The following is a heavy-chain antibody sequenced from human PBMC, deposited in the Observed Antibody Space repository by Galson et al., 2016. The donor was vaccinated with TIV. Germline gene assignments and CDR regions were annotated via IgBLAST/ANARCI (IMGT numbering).Heavy chain of an antibody. CDR3: AIVMTPTSVDY. CDR1: GGSFFSYT. D-gene: IGHD3-16*01. CDR2: IIPILGMT. J-gene: IGHJ4*02. Sequence: SVKVSCKAPGGSFFSYTFTWVRQAPGQGLEWMGRIIPILGMTNYAQKFQGRLTITTDRSTGTAYMELSSLRSADTAFYNCAIVMTPTSVDYWGQGTLVTVSS. V-gene: IGHV1-69*02.